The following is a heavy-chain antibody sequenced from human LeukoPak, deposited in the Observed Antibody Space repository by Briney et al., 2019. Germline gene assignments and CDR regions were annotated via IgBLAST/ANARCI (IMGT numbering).Heavy chain of an antibody. Sequence: SVKVSCKASGGTFSSYAISWVRQAPGQGLEWMGGIIPIFGTANYAQKFQGRVTITADESTSTAYMELSSLRSEDTAVYYCAREGYSNFPFDPWGQGTLVTVSS. CDR3: AREGYSNFPFDP. J-gene: IGHJ5*02. V-gene: IGHV1-69*13. CDR2: IIPIFGTA. CDR1: GGTFSSYA. D-gene: IGHD4-11*01.